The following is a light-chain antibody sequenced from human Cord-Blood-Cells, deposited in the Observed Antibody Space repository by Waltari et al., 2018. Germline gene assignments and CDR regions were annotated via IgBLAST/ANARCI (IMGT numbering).Light chain of an antibody. CDR1: QSVSSN. J-gene: IGKJ4*01. CDR2: GAS. Sequence: EIVMTQSPDTLSVSPGERATLSCRASQSVSSNLDWYQQKPGQAPRLLIYGASTRATGIPARFSGSGSGTEFTLTISSLQSEDFAVYYCQQYNNWPPLTFGGGTKVEIK. CDR3: QQYNNWPPLT. V-gene: IGKV3-15*01.